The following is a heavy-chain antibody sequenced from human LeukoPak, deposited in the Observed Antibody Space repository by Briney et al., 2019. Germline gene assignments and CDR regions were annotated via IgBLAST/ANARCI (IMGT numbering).Heavy chain of an antibody. D-gene: IGHD1-20*01. V-gene: IGHV3-74*01. Sequence: TGGSLRLSCAASGFTFSNYWMHWVRQAPGKGLMWVSLINSDGSSTTYADSVKGRFTISRDNAKNTLHLQMNSLRVEDTAVYYCTRDRSNWNDGDCWGQGTLVTVSS. CDR2: INSDGSST. CDR3: TRDRSNWNDGDC. CDR1: GFTFSNYW. J-gene: IGHJ4*02.